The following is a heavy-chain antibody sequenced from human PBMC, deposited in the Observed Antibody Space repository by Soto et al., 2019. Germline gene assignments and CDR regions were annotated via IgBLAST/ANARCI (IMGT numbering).Heavy chain of an antibody. CDR1: GGSISSGSYS. Sequence: SETLSRNCAVSGGSISSGSYSWSWIRQPPGKGLEWIGYIYHSGSTYYNPSLKSRVTISVDRSKNQFSLKLSSVTAADTAVYYCARLLWFGELSPSEYNWFDPWGQGTLVTVSS. J-gene: IGHJ5*02. CDR3: ARLLWFGELSPSEYNWFDP. D-gene: IGHD3-10*01. V-gene: IGHV4-30-2*01. CDR2: IYHSGST.